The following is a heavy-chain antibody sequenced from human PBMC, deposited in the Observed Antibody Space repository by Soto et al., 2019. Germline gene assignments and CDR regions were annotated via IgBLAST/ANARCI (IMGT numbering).Heavy chain of an antibody. V-gene: IGHV1-2*04. Sequence: QVQLVQSGAEVKKPGASVKVSCKASGYTFTGYYMHWVRQAPGQGLEWMGWINPNSGGTNYAQKFQGWVTMTRDTSIDTAYMELRRLGSDDTAVYYGARDHHGEDYYCGRGYYYMDVWGKGTTVTVSS. CDR2: INPNSGGT. CDR3: ARDHHGEDYYCGRGYYYMDV. CDR1: GYTFTGYY. D-gene: IGHD3-10*02. J-gene: IGHJ6*03.